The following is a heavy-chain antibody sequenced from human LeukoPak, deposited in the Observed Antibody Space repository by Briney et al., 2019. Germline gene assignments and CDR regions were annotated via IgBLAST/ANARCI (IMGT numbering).Heavy chain of an antibody. Sequence: GGSLRLSCVASGFTFSDYYMSWIRQAPGKGLEWVSYIRSSGTTIHYADSVKGRFTISRDIAKNSLYLQMNSLRAEDTAVYYCARDRGAVTDVFDYWGQGTLVTVSS. CDR3: ARDRGAVTDVFDY. CDR2: IRSSGTTI. CDR1: GFTFSDYY. D-gene: IGHD6-19*01. J-gene: IGHJ4*02. V-gene: IGHV3-11*04.